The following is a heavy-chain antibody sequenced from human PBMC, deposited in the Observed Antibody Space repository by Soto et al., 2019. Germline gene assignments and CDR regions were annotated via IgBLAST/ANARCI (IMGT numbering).Heavy chain of an antibody. CDR1: GFTFSSYA. J-gene: IGHJ6*02. D-gene: IGHD5-12*01. CDR3: AKELYSGYDSYYYYGMDV. Sequence: GGSLRLSCAASGFTFSSYAMSWVRQAPGKGLEWVSAISGSGGSTYYADSVKGRFTISRDNSKNTLYLQMNSLRAEDTAVYYCAKELYSGYDSYYYYGMDVWGQGTTVTAP. V-gene: IGHV3-23*01. CDR2: ISGSGGST.